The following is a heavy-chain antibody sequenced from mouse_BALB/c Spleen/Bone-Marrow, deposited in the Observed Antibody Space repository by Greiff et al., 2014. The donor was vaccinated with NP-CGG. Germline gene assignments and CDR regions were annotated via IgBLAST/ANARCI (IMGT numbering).Heavy chain of an antibody. D-gene: IGHD2-3*01. CDR2: IRNKANGYTT. J-gene: IGHJ3*01. CDR1: GFTFSDYY. CDR3: ARDMGLIRFAY. Sequence: EVQGVESGGGLVQPGGSLRLSCATSGFTFSDYYMSWVRQPPGKALEWLGFIRNKANGYTTEYSASVKVRFTISRDNSQSILNLQMNTLRAEDSATYYCARDMGLIRFAYWGQGTLVTVSA. V-gene: IGHV7-3*02.